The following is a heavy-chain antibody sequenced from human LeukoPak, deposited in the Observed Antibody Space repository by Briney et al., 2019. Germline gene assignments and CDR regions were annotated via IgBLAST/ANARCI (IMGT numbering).Heavy chain of an antibody. CDR1: GYTFTSYG. Sequence: ASVKVSCKASGYTFTSYGISWVRQAPGQGLEWMGWISAYNGNTNYAQKLQGRVTMTTDTSTSTAYMELRSLRSDDAAVYYCARDDQSGDYEGYWGQGTLVTVSS. V-gene: IGHV1-18*01. CDR3: ARDDQSGDYEGY. D-gene: IGHD4-17*01. CDR2: ISAYNGNT. J-gene: IGHJ4*02.